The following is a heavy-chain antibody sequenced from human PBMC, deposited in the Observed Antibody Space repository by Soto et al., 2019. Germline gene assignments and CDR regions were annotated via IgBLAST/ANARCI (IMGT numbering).Heavy chain of an antibody. Sequence: ASVKVSCKASGYTFTSYYMHWVRQAPGQGLEWMGIINPSGGSTSYAQKFQGRVTMTRDTSTSTAYMELRSLRSEDTAVYYCARDRGGYCSSTSCYGPGEFDYWGQGTLVTVSS. CDR1: GYTFTSYY. D-gene: IGHD2-2*01. V-gene: IGHV1-46*01. CDR3: ARDRGGYCSSTSCYGPGEFDY. J-gene: IGHJ4*02. CDR2: INPSGGST.